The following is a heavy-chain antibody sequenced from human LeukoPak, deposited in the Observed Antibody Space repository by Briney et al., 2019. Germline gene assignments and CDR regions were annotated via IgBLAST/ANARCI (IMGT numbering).Heavy chain of an antibody. V-gene: IGHV4-34*01. CDR1: GGSFSVYY. J-gene: IGHJ4*02. CDR2: INHSGST. D-gene: IGHD3-22*01. CDR3: VRGGHYYDSSGYYMTARSKANRAIDY. Sequence: SSETLSLTCAVYGGSFSVYYWSWIRQPPGKGLEWIGEINHSGSTNYNPSLKSRVTISVDTSKNQFSLKLSSVTAADTAVYYCVRGGHYYDSSGYYMTARSKANRAIDYWGQGTLVTVSS.